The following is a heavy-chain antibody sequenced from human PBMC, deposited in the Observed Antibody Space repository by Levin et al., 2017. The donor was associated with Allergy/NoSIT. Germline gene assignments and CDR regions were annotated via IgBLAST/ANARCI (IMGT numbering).Heavy chain of an antibody. D-gene: IGHD2-15*01. CDR2: ISGSGGHT. V-gene: IGHV3-23*01. Sequence: GGSLRLSCAASGFTFSSYTMNWVRQAPGKGLEWVSAISGSGGHTFYADSVKGRFTISRDSSTNTLFLHMNSLRAEDTAAYYCTKRVDYSGQYHNDYWGQGTLVTVSS. J-gene: IGHJ4*02. CDR1: GFTFSSYT. CDR3: TKRVDYSGQYHNDY.